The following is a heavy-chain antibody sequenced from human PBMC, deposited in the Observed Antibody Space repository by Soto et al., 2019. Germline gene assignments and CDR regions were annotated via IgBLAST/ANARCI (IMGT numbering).Heavy chain of an antibody. Sequence: SETLSLTCAVSGGSISSSNWWSWVRQPPGKGLEWIGEIYHSGSTNYNPSLKSRVTISVDKSKNQFSLKLSSVTAADTAVYYCARGQVRGDLRIWYYYGMDVWGQGTTVTVSS. CDR2: IYHSGST. CDR3: ARGQVRGDLRIWYYYGMDV. V-gene: IGHV4-4*02. CDR1: GGSISSSNW. J-gene: IGHJ6*02. D-gene: IGHD4-17*01.